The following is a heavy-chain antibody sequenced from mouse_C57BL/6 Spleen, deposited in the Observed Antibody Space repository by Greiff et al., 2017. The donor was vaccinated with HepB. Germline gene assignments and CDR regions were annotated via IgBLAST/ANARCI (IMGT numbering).Heavy chain of an antibody. Sequence: EVQLVESGEGLVKPGGSLKLSCAASGFTFSSYAMSWVRQTPEKRLEWVAYISSGGDYIYYADTVKGRFTISRDNARNTLYLQMSSLKSEDTAMYYCTRDPLYGSSPAWFAYWGQGTLVTVSA. D-gene: IGHD1-1*01. CDR2: ISSGGDYI. V-gene: IGHV5-9-1*02. J-gene: IGHJ3*01. CDR1: GFTFSSYA. CDR3: TRDPLYGSSPAWFAY.